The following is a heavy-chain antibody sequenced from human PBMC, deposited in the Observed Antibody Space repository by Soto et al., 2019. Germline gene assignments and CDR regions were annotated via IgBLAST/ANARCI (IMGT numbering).Heavy chain of an antibody. V-gene: IGHV1-2*04. CDR2: INPNSGGT. CDR3: ARDDGYSSGWYGPLPRLGGMDV. J-gene: IGHJ6*02. D-gene: IGHD6-19*01. Sequence: GASVKVSCKASGYTFTGYYMHWVRQAPGQGLEWMGWINPNSGGTNYAQKFQGWVTMTRDTSISTAYMELSRLRSDDTAVYYCARDDGYSSGWYGPLPRLGGMDVWGQGTTVTVSS. CDR1: GYTFTGYY.